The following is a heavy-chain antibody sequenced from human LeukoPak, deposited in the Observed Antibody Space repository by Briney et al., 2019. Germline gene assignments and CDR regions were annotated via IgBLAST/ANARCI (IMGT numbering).Heavy chain of an antibody. CDR3: ARWGSAFDN. J-gene: IGHJ4*02. Sequence: GGSLRLSCAASGFTFSSYWMSWVRQAPGKGLEWVANIKQDGSSEYYVDSVKGRFTISRDNAKNPLYLQMNSLRGEDTAVYFCARWGSAFDNWGQGTLVTVSS. V-gene: IGHV3-7*05. CDR2: IKQDGSSE. D-gene: IGHD7-27*01. CDR1: GFTFSSYW.